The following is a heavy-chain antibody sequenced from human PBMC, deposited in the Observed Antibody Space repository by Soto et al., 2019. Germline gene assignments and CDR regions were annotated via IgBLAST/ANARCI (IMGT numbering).Heavy chain of an antibody. CDR3: AREARSIAATIRSYSSGYYYYYGMDV. D-gene: IGHD6-19*01. V-gene: IGHV3-21*01. CDR1: GFTFSSYS. J-gene: IGHJ6*02. CDR2: ISSSSSYI. Sequence: GGSLRLSCAASGFTFSSYSMNWVRQAPGKGLEWVSSISSSSSYIYYADSVKGRFTISRDNAKNSLYLQMNSLRAEDTAVYYCAREARSIAATIRSYSSGYYYYYGMDVWGQGTTVTVSS.